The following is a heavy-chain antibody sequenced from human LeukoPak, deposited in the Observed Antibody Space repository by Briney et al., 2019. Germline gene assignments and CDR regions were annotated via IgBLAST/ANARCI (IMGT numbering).Heavy chain of an antibody. CDR3: ARVQTGTYSGFDY. Sequence: GGSLRLSCAASGFXFDDYGMSWVRQAPGKGLAWVSGINWNGGGTGYADSVKGRFTISRDNGKNSLYLQLNSLRAEDTAFYYCARVQTGTYSGFDYWGQGTLVTVSS. CDR1: GFXFDDYG. V-gene: IGHV3-20*04. CDR2: INWNGGGT. D-gene: IGHD1-26*01. J-gene: IGHJ4*02.